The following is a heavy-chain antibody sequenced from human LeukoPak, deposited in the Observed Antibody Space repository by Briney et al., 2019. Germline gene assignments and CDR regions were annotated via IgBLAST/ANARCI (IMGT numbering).Heavy chain of an antibody. CDR1: GXTXXXQA. D-gene: IGHD3-10*02. J-gene: IGHJ4*02. V-gene: IGHV3-23*01. CDR2: IDGLDGST. Sequence: XLRLXXXXSGXTXXXQAMSWFRQAPGKGLEWVSAIDGLDGSTYYADSVRGRFTMSRENPKNTLSLQMSSLRADDTALYFCSVRRGDYYDYWGQGTLVTVAS. CDR3: SVRRGDYYDY.